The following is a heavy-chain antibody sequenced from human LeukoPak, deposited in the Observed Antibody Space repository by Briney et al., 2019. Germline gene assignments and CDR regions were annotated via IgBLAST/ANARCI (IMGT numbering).Heavy chain of an antibody. Sequence: SETLSLTCTVSGGSISSYYWSWIRQPPGKGLEWIRYIYTSGSTNYNPSLKSRVTISVDTSKNQFSLKLSSVTAADTAVYYCARHRPYYYDSSGKSSGAFDIWGQGTMVTVSS. J-gene: IGHJ3*02. V-gene: IGHV4-4*09. CDR2: IYTSGST. D-gene: IGHD3-22*01. CDR1: GGSISSYY. CDR3: ARHRPYYYDSSGKSSGAFDI.